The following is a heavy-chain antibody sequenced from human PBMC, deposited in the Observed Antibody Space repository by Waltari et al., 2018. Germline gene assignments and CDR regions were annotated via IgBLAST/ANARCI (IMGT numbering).Heavy chain of an antibody. CDR1: GFTFSSYA. Sequence: EVQLLESGGGLVQPGGSLRLSCAASGFTFSSYAMSWVRQAPGKGVGWVSVISGRGGSTYYADSVKGRFTISRDNAKNTLYLQMNSLRAEDTAVYYCAKGTYFLTIFGVTITDLWGQGTLVTVSS. J-gene: IGHJ5*02. V-gene: IGHV3-23*01. CDR3: AKGTYFLTIFGVTITDL. CDR2: ISGRGGST. D-gene: IGHD3-3*01.